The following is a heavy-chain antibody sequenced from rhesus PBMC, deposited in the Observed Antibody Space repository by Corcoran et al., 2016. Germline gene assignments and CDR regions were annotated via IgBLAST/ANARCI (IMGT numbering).Heavy chain of an antibody. D-gene: IGHD4-29*01. CDR2: IYWDDDK. J-gene: IGHJ4*01. Sequence: QVTLKESGPALVKPTQTLTLTCTFSGFSLTTSGMGVGWIRQPTGKALEWLALIYWDDDKLYNPSRKSRLTVSKDTSKNQVVLTVTNMAPMDTATYYCARRPVTTTFDCWGQGVLVTVSS. CDR3: ARRPVTTTFDC. V-gene: IGHV2-152*01. CDR1: GFSLTTSGMG.